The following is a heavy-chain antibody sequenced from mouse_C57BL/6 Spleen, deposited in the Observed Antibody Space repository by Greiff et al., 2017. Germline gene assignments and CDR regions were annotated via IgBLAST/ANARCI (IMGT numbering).Heavy chain of an antibody. V-gene: IGHV5-16*01. D-gene: IGHD1-1*01. J-gene: IGHJ1*03. CDR2: INYDGSST. Sequence: EVKVVESEGGLVQPGSSMKLSCTASGFTFSDYYMAWVRQVPEKGLEWVANINYDGSSTYYLDSLKSRFIISRDNAKNILYLQMSSLKSEDTATYYCASYYGSSYWYFDVWGTGTTVTVSS. CDR3: ASYYGSSYWYFDV. CDR1: GFTFSDYY.